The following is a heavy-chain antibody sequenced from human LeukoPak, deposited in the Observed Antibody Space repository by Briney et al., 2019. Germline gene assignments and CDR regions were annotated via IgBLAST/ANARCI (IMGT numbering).Heavy chain of an antibody. CDR2: ISYTGST. Sequence: SETLSLTCTVSGGSISPYFWSWMRQTPGKGLEWIGYISYTGSTNYNPALKSRVTISVDTSKNQFSLQLASVTAADTAVYYCARDDYRGVTNFDPWGQGTLVTVSS. J-gene: IGHJ5*02. V-gene: IGHV4-59*01. D-gene: IGHD3-10*01. CDR3: ARDDYRGVTNFDP. CDR1: GGSISPYF.